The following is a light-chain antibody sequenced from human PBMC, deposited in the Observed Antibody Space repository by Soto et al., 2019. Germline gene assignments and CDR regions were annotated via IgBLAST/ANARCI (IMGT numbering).Light chain of an antibody. Sequence: EIVVTQSPAILSVSPGERVTLSCRASQNVVTNLAWYQQRLGQAPRLLIYGASASATGVPARFSGSGSGTEFFLTISSLQSEDFAVYYCQHYNNWLGTFGGGTKVEIK. CDR2: GAS. CDR3: QHYNNWLGT. J-gene: IGKJ4*01. CDR1: QNVVTN. V-gene: IGKV3-15*01.